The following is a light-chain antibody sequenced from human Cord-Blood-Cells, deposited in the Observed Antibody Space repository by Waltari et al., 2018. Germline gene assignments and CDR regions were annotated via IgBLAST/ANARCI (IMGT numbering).Light chain of an antibody. V-gene: IGLV2-14*01. CDR2: EVS. CDR1: RSDVGGYNS. J-gene: IGLJ1*01. CDR3: SSYTSSSTLYV. Sequence: QSALTQPASVSGSPGQSITISSTGTRSDVGGYNSVSPYQQHPGKAPKLMIDEVSNRPSGVSNRFSGSKSGNTASLTISGLQAEDEADYYCSSYTSSSTLYVFGTGTKVTVL.